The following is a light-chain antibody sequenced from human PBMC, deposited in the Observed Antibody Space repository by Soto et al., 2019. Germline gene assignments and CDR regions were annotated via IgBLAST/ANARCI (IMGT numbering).Light chain of an antibody. CDR2: DAS. Sequence: EIVLTQSPGILSLSPGERATLSCRASQSFSSYLACYQQKPGQAPRLLIYDASNRATGIPARFSGSGSGTDFTLTITRLQPEDFATYYCQQSFTLPLTFGGGTKVDIK. CDR3: QQSFTLPLT. V-gene: IGKV3-11*01. CDR1: QSFSSY. J-gene: IGKJ4*01.